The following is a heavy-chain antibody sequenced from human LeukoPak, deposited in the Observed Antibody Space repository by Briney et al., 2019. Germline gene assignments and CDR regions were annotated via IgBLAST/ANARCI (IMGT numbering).Heavy chain of an antibody. J-gene: IGHJ6*03. D-gene: IGHD6-19*01. CDR1: GFTFSSYG. CDR2: ISSSSTYI. Sequence: GGTLRLSCAASGFTFSSYGMSWVRQAPGKGLEWVSSISSSSTYIYYADSVKGRFTISRDNAKNSLYLQMNSLRAEDTAVYYCARGIAVTKYYYYMDVWGKGATVTVSS. V-gene: IGHV3-21*01. CDR3: ARGIAVTKYYYYMDV.